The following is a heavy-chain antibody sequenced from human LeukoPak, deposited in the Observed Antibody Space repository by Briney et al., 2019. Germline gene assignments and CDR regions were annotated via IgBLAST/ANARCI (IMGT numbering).Heavy chain of an antibody. V-gene: IGHV1-18*04. J-gene: IGHJ4*02. CDR3: ARVSNYDILTGER. CDR2: ISAYNGNT. D-gene: IGHD3-9*01. CDR1: GYTFTSYG. Sequence: ASVKVSCKASGYTFTSYGISWVRQAPGQGLEWMGLISAYNGNTNYAQKLQGRVTMTTDTSTSTAYMELRSLRPDDTAVYYCARVSNYDILTGERWGQGTLVTVSS.